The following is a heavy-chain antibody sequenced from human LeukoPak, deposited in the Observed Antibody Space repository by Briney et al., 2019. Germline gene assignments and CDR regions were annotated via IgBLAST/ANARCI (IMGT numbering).Heavy chain of an antibody. CDR3: ARVGLGGWFDP. D-gene: IGHD3-16*01. J-gene: IGHJ5*02. CDR1: GGSISSYY. Sequence: SETLSFTCTVSGGSISSYYWSWIRQPPGKGLEWIGYIYYSGSTNYNPSLKSRVTISVDTSKNQFSLKLSSVTAADTAVYYCARVGLGGWFDPWGQGTLVTVSS. CDR2: IYYSGST. V-gene: IGHV4-59*01.